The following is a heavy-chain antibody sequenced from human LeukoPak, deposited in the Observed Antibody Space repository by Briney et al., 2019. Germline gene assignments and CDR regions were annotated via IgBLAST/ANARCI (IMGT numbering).Heavy chain of an antibody. CDR1: GFTFSNYW. CDR2: IKEDGSEK. Sequence: GGSLRLSCAASGFTFSNYWMSWVRQAPGKGLEWVANIKEDGSEKYYVDSVKGRFTISRDNARNSLYLQMNSLRAEDTAVYYCASGRQLGYWGQGTLVTVSP. V-gene: IGHV3-7*01. J-gene: IGHJ4*02. D-gene: IGHD6-13*01. CDR3: ASGRQLGY.